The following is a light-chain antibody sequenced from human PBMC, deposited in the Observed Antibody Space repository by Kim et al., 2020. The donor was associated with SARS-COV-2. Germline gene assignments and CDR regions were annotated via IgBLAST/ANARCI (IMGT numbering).Light chain of an antibody. CDR2: GNS. V-gene: IGLV1-40*01. Sequence: RVTLSCTGTSSNIGAGYDVHWYQHLPGTAPKLLIYGNSDRPSGVPDRFSGSNSGTSASLAITGLRAEDEADYYCQSYDSSLSGVVFGGGTQLTVL. CDR1: SSNIGAGYD. CDR3: QSYDSSLSGVV. J-gene: IGLJ3*02.